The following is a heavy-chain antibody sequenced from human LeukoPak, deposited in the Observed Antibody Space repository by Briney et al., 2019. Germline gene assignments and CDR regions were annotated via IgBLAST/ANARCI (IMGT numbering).Heavy chain of an antibody. V-gene: IGHV1-18*01. Sequence: GASVKVSCKASGYTFTSYGISWVRQAPGQGLEWMGWISAYNGNANYAQKLQGRVTMTTDTSTSTAYMELRSLRSDDTAVYYCARDNIVVVPAAINAIYYYGMDVRGQGTTVTVSS. CDR2: ISAYNGNA. CDR3: ARDNIVVVPAAINAIYYYGMDV. CDR1: GYTFTSYG. J-gene: IGHJ6*02. D-gene: IGHD2-2*02.